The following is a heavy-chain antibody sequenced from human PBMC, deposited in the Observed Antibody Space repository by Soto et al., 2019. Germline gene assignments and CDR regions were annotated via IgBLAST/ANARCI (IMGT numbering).Heavy chain of an antibody. Sequence: QPGGSLRLSCAASGFTFSGSAMHWVRQASGKGLEWVGRIRSKANSYATAYAASVKGRFTISRDDSKNTAYLQMNSLKTEDTAVYYCTSTNIVATITFGYWGQGTLVTVSS. CDR1: GFTFSGSA. J-gene: IGHJ4*02. CDR3: TSTNIVATITFGY. V-gene: IGHV3-73*01. CDR2: IRSKANSYAT. D-gene: IGHD5-12*01.